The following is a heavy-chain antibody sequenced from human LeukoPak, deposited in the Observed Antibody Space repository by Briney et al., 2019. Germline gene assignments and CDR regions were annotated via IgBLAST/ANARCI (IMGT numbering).Heavy chain of an antibody. Sequence: GSLRLSCEASGFSISSYWVTWVRQAPGKGLEWVANIKKQGSEKYYVDSVKGRFTIARDNAKNSLYLQMNNLRAEDTAMYYCVRHAYYVFDIWGQGTTVTVSS. CDR2: IKKQGSEK. CDR1: GFSISSYW. V-gene: IGHV3-7*01. D-gene: IGHD3-10*01. CDR3: VRHAYYVFDI. J-gene: IGHJ3*02.